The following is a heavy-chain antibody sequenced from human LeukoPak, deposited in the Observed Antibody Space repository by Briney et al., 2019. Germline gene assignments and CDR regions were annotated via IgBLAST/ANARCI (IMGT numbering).Heavy chain of an antibody. CDR1: GGSINSGDYF. D-gene: IGHD3-22*01. J-gene: IGHJ5*01. CDR2: IHYSGST. Sequence: SETLSLTCTGSGGSINSGDYFWSWIRQHPGKGLEWIRYIHYSGSTYYNPSLKSRVSISADTTKNQFSLKLTSMTAADTAVYHCARGYDTSGYYGHWFDSWGQGALVAVSS. CDR3: ARGYDTSGYYGHWFDS. V-gene: IGHV4-31*03.